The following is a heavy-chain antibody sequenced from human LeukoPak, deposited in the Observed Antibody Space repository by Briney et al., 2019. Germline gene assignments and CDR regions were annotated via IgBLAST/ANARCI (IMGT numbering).Heavy chain of an antibody. CDR2: IYHSGSA. J-gene: IGHJ4*02. D-gene: IGHD5-18*01. CDR1: GGSISSSSYY. CDR3: ARHVGYSYAYVDY. Sequence: KPSETLSLTCTVSGGSISSSSYYWGWIRQPPGKGLEWIGNIYHSGSAYYNPSLKSRVTMSVDTSKNQFSLKLSSVTAADTAVYYCARHVGYSYAYVDYWGQGTLVTVSS. V-gene: IGHV4-39*01.